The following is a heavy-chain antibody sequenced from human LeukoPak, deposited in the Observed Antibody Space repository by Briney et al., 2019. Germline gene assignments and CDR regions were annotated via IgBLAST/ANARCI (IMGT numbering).Heavy chain of an antibody. CDR2: ISSSSGYI. CDR3: ARAYCHGMDV. Sequence: PGGSLRLSCAASGFAFSIYTMNWVRQSPGKGLEWVSSISSSSGYIYYADSMKGRFTISRDNAKNSLYLQVNSLRAEDTAVYYCARAYCHGMDVWGQGTSVTVSS. V-gene: IGHV3-21*01. J-gene: IGHJ6*02. CDR1: GFAFSIYT.